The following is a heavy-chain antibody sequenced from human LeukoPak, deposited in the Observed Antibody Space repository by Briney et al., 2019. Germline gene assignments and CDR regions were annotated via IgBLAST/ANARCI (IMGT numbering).Heavy chain of an antibody. Sequence: SETLSLTCTVSGGSISSSGCYWGWIRQPPGKGLEWIGSIYYSGSTYYNPSLKSRVTISVDTSKNQFSLKLSSVTAADTAVYYCARDLAHYDFWSGYYKDNWFDPWGQGTLVTVSS. CDR1: GGSISSSGCY. CDR3: ARDLAHYDFWSGYYKDNWFDP. J-gene: IGHJ5*02. D-gene: IGHD3-3*01. V-gene: IGHV4-39*07. CDR2: IYYSGST.